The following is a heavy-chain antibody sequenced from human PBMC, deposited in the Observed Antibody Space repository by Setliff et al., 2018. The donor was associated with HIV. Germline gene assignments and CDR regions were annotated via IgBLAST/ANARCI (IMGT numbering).Heavy chain of an antibody. Sequence: ASVKVSCKASGYTFTSYGISWVRQAPGQGLEWMGWINVGNGNTKYSQKFQGRVTITRDTSASTAYMELSSLRSEDTAVFYCARDYDYNNYPKYYFDYWGQGTLVTV. CDR1: GYTFTSYG. J-gene: IGHJ4*02. CDR2: INVGNGNT. V-gene: IGHV1-3*01. CDR3: ARDYDYNNYPKYYFDY. D-gene: IGHD4-4*01.